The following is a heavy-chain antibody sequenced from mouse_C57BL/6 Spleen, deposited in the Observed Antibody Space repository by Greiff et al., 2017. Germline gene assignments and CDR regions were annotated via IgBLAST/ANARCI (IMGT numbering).Heavy chain of an antibody. J-gene: IGHJ1*03. CDR2: INPSNGGT. CDR1: GYTFPSYC. CDR3: PRNPFYRNSGDGYIDG. V-gene: IGHV1-53*01. D-gene: IGHD2-5*01. Sequence: QVQLQQPGTELVKPGASVKLSCKASGYTFPSYCMHWVKQRPGQGLEWIGNINPSNGGTNYNEKFQSKATLTVDKSSSTAYMQLSSLTSEDSPVYYCPRNPFYRNSGDGYIDGWGTGTTVTVSS.